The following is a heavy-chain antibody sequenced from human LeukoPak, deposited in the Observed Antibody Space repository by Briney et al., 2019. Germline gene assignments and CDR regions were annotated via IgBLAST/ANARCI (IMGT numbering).Heavy chain of an antibody. Sequence: GGALRLSCAASGFTFSSYWMHWVRQAPGKGLVWVSRINRDGSSTTYADSVKGRFTISRDNAKNMLYLQMNSLRAEDTAVYYCATERAGRDGYIVFDYWGQGTLVTVSS. CDR1: GFTFSSYW. D-gene: IGHD5-24*01. CDR2: INRDGSST. V-gene: IGHV3-74*01. J-gene: IGHJ4*02. CDR3: ATERAGRDGYIVFDY.